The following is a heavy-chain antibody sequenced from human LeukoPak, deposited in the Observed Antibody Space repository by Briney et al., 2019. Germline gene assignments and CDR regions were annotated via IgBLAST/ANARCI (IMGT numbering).Heavy chain of an antibody. Sequence: SETLSLTCAVYGGSFSGYYWSWIRQPPGKGLEWIGEINHSGSTNYNPSLKSRVTISVDRSKNQFSLKLSSVTAADTAVYYCARGWVVAYGSGSYYWLLQTYYFDYWGQGTLVTVSS. V-gene: IGHV4-34*01. D-gene: IGHD3-10*01. J-gene: IGHJ4*02. CDR3: ARGWVVAYGSGSYYWLLQTYYFDY. CDR2: INHSGST. CDR1: GGSFSGYY.